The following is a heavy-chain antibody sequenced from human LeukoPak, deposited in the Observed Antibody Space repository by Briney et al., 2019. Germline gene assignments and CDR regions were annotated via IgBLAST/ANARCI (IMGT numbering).Heavy chain of an antibody. CDR2: IKQDGSEK. Sequence: GGFLRLSCAASGFTFSSYWMSWVRQAPGKGLEWVANIKQDGSEKYYVDSVKGRFTISRDNAKNSLYLQMNSLRAEDTAVYYCARDRLRYFDWLPGDAFDIWGQGTMVTVSS. V-gene: IGHV3-7*01. CDR1: GFTFSSYW. D-gene: IGHD3-9*01. CDR3: ARDRLRYFDWLPGDAFDI. J-gene: IGHJ3*02.